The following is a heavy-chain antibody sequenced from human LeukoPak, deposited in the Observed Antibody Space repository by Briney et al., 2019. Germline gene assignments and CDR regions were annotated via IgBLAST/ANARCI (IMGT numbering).Heavy chain of an antibody. Sequence: PGGSLRLSCAASQFTFSTYSMNWVRQAPGKGLEWVSSISGSSDYIFYADSVKGRFTMSRDNAKNSLFLQMNSLRAEDTAVYYCARVLFGCYAVDVWGQGTTVTVSS. CDR1: QFTFSTYS. CDR2: ISGSSDYI. V-gene: IGHV3-21*01. CDR3: ARVLFGCYAVDV. J-gene: IGHJ6*02. D-gene: IGHD3-3*01.